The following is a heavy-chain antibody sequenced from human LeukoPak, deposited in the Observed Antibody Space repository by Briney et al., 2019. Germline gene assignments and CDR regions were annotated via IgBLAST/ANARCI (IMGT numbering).Heavy chain of an antibody. V-gene: IGHV3-11*01. J-gene: IGHJ4*02. CDR1: GFTFSDYY. CDR2: ISNSGSTI. Sequence: GGSLRLSCAAPGFTFSDYYMSWIRQAPGKGLEWVSYISNSGSTIYYADSVKGQFTISRDNAKNSLYLQMSSLRAEDTAVYYCARVGSSVPDYWGQGTLVTVSS. CDR3: ARVGSSVPDY. D-gene: IGHD2-2*01.